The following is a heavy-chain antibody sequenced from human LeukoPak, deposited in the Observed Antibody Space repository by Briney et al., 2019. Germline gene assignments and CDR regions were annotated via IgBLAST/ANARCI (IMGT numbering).Heavy chain of an antibody. CDR2: IYGGGST. CDR3: AKSLLTTASGTGRAFDI. CDR1: GFTVSSNY. D-gene: IGHD1-26*01. J-gene: IGHJ3*02. Sequence: GGSLRLSCAASGFTVSSNYMSWVRQAPGKGLEWVSVIYGGGSTYYADSVKGRFTISRDTSKNTLYLQMNSLRAEDTAEYYCAKSLLTTASGTGRAFDIWGQGTMVTVSA. V-gene: IGHV3-53*01.